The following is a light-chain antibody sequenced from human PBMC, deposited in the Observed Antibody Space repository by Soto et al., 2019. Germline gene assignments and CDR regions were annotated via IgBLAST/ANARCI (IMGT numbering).Light chain of an antibody. CDR2: DIS. J-gene: IGKJ5*01. Sequence: EIVLTQSPGTLSVSPGERATLSCRASQTVSRNLAWYQQRPGQAPRLLIYDISNRATGVPARFSGSGSETEFTLTIRSLQSEDFAVYYCQQYDNWPITFGQGTRLEIK. V-gene: IGKV3-15*01. CDR1: QTVSRN. CDR3: QQYDNWPIT.